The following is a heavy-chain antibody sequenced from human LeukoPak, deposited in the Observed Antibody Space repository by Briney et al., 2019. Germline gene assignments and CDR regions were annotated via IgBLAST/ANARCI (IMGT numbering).Heavy chain of an antibody. J-gene: IGHJ6*02. CDR2: ISYDGSNK. Sequence: GGSLRLSCAASGFTFSSYAMHWVRQAPGKGLEWVPVISYDGSNKYYADSVKGRFTISRDNSKNTLYLQMNSLRAEDTAVYYCARDIVVVPAAIPSWHYYYGMDVWGQGTTVTVSS. CDR1: GFTFSSYA. CDR3: ARDIVVVPAAIPSWHYYYGMDV. D-gene: IGHD2-2*01. V-gene: IGHV3-30-3*01.